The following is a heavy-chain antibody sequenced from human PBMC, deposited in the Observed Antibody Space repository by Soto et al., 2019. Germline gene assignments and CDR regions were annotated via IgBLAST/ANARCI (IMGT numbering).Heavy chain of an antibody. Sequence: GASVKVSCKASGYTFTSYAMHWVRQAPGQRLEWMGWINAGNGNTKYSQKFQGRVTITRDTSASTAYMELSSLGSEDTAVYYCARAGGVDTAMFYLYYYYYGMDVWGQGTTVTVSS. J-gene: IGHJ6*02. CDR1: GYTFTSYA. V-gene: IGHV1-3*01. D-gene: IGHD5-18*01. CDR2: INAGNGNT. CDR3: ARAGGVDTAMFYLYYYYYGMDV.